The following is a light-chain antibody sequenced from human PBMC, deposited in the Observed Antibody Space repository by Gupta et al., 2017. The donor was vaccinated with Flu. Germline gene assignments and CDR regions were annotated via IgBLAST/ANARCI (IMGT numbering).Light chain of an antibody. CDR1: SGHSSYA. CDR3: QTWGTGIPV. J-gene: IGLJ3*02. Sequence: VKLTCTLSSGHSSYAIAWHQQRPEKGPRYLMKLNSDGSHSKGDGIPDRFSGSSSGAERYLTISSLQSEDEADYYCQTWGTGIPVFGGGTKLTVL. V-gene: IGLV4-69*01. CDR2: LNSDGSH.